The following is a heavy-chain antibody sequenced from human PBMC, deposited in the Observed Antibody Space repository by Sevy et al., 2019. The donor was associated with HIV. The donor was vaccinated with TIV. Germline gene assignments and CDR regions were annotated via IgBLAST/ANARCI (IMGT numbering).Heavy chain of an antibody. J-gene: IGHJ4*02. Sequence: GGSLRLSCATSGFTFRSYAMHWVRQAPGKGLETVAVISHDAVMKFYADSVKGRFTISRVNSRSTLDLQVNSLRDEDTAVYYCARERGESLRNGTPSDYWGQGTRVTVSS. V-gene: IGHV3-30*04. CDR3: ARERGESLRNGTPSDY. CDR2: ISHDAVMK. D-gene: IGHD3-10*01. CDR1: GFTFRSYA.